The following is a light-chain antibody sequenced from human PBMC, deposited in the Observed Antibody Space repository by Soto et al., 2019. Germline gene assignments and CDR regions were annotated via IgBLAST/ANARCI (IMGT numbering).Light chain of an antibody. CDR2: DAS. CDR1: QSVSSGY. Sequence: EIVLTQSPGTLSLSSGERGTLSCRASQSVSSGYLAWYQQKPGQAPRLLIYDASSRATGIPDRFSGSGSGTDFTLTISRLEPEDFAVYYCQQYGGSPRTFGQGTKVEIK. J-gene: IGKJ1*01. V-gene: IGKV3-20*01. CDR3: QQYGGSPRT.